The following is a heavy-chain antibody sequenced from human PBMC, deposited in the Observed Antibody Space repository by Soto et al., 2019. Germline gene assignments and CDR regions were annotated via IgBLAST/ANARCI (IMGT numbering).Heavy chain of an antibody. Sequence: SVKVSCKASGGTFSSYAISWVRQAPGQGLEWMGGIIPIFGTANYAQKFQGRVTITADESTSTAYMELSSLRSEDTAVYYCARGNWPSITIFGVVIPGEYFQHWGQGTLVTVSS. J-gene: IGHJ1*01. V-gene: IGHV1-69*13. CDR1: GGTFSSYA. CDR3: ARGNWPSITIFGVVIPGEYFQH. CDR2: IIPIFGTA. D-gene: IGHD3-3*01.